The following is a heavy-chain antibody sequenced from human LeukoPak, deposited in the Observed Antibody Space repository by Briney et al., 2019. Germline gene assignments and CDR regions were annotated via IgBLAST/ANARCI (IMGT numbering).Heavy chain of an antibody. CDR3: ARVSVTMVRGVPPPYWYFDL. V-gene: IGHV4-59*01. D-gene: IGHD3-10*01. CDR2: IYYSGST. CDR1: GGSISSYY. J-gene: IGHJ2*01. Sequence: SETLSLTCTVSGGSISSYYWSWIRQPPGKGLEWIGYIYYSGSTNYNPSLKSRVTIPVDTSKNQFSLKLSSVTAADTAVYYCARVSVTMVRGVPPPYWYFDLWGRGTLVTVSS.